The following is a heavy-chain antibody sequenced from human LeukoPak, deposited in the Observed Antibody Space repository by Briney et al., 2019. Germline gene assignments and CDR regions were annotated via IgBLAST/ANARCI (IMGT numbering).Heavy chain of an antibody. CDR2: IYDSGST. CDR3: ARVGGTNYYYYGMDV. J-gene: IGHJ6*02. Sequence: PSETLSLTYTVSGGSVRSGRYYWSWIRQPPGKGLDWIGYIYDSGSTNYNPSLKSRVTISVDTSKNQFSLKLSSVTAADTAVYYCARVGGTNYYYYGMDVWGQGTTVTVSS. D-gene: IGHD2-2*01. CDR1: GGSVRSGRYY. V-gene: IGHV4-61*01.